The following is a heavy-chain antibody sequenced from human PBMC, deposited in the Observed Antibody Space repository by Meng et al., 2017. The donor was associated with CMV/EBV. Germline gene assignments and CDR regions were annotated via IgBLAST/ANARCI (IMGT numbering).Heavy chain of an antibody. Sequence: GGSLRLSCAASGFPFSCYAMSWVRQAPGKGLEWVSVISGRGAGTYYADSVKGRFTISRDTSKNTLYLQMNSLRAEDTAVYYCAKPPPRGFYGMDVWGQGTTVTVSS. CDR2: ISGRGAGT. J-gene: IGHJ6*02. D-gene: IGHD3-10*01. CDR1: GFPFSCYA. CDR3: AKPPPRGFYGMDV. V-gene: IGHV3-23*01.